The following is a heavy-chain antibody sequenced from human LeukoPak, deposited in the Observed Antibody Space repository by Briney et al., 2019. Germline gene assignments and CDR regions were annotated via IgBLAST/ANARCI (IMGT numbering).Heavy chain of an antibody. CDR2: IREDGSQK. J-gene: IGHJ4*02. CDR1: GFTFSSSW. V-gene: IGHV3-7*01. Sequence: GGSLRLSCVASGFTFSSSWMTWVRQAPGKGLEWVASIREDGSQKTAVDSVRGRFTISRDNAKNSVYLQMDSLRAEDTAVYYCARGPTNGQAFDYWGQGTLVTVSS. CDR3: ARGPTNGQAFDY. D-gene: IGHD2-8*01.